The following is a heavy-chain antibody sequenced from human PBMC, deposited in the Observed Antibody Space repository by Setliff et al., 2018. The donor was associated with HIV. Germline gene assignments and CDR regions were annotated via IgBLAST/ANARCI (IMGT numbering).Heavy chain of an antibody. Sequence: SVKVSCKASGYTLTGYDMHWVRQAPGQGLEWMGWVNPNSGGTNYAQKFQGRVTMTRDTSISTAYMELSRLRSDDTAVYYCARDLTGDLFFDYWGQGTLVTVSS. CDR2: VNPNSGGT. D-gene: IGHD3-9*01. V-gene: IGHV1-2*02. J-gene: IGHJ4*02. CDR1: GYTLTGYD. CDR3: ARDLTGDLFFDY.